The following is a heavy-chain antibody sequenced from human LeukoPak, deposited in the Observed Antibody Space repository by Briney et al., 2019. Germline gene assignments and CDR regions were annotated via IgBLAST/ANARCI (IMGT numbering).Heavy chain of an antibody. CDR3: ARDRTLAAILN. Sequence: GGSLRLSCAASGFTFRRYWMSWVRQAPGKRLEWVASINQDGSEKYYVHSVKGRFTIPRDNTKNSLYLQMKSLRGEDTAVYYCARDRTLAAILNWGQGTLVTVSS. J-gene: IGHJ4*02. V-gene: IGHV3-7*04. D-gene: IGHD2-15*01. CDR2: INQDGSEK. CDR1: GFTFRRYW.